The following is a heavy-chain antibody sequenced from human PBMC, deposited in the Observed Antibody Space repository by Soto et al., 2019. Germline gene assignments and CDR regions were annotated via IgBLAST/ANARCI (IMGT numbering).Heavy chain of an antibody. Sequence: VGSLRLSCAASAFTSDDDTMQWFREAPVRALEWVSLISWDGGSTYYADSVKGRFTISRDNSKNSLYLQMNSLRTEDTALYYCAKDTPTGDSSSWFPLDYWGQGTLVTVSS. J-gene: IGHJ4*02. CDR1: AFTSDDDT. CDR3: AKDTPTGDSSSWFPLDY. V-gene: IGHV3-43*01. CDR2: ISWDGGST. D-gene: IGHD6-13*01.